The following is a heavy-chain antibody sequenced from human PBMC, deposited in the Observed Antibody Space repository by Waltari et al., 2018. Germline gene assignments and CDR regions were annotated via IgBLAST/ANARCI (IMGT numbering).Heavy chain of an antibody. CDR1: GSTFSSYA. V-gene: IGHV1-69*01. D-gene: IGHD2-15*01. CDR2: IIPIFGTA. Sequence: QVQLVQSGAEVKKPGSSVKISCKVSGSTFSSYAISWVRQAPGQGLEWMGGIIPIFGTANYAQKFQGRVTITADESTSTAYMELSSLRSEDTAVYYCARERYCSGGSCYEANWFDPWGQGTLVTVSS. J-gene: IGHJ5*02. CDR3: ARERYCSGGSCYEANWFDP.